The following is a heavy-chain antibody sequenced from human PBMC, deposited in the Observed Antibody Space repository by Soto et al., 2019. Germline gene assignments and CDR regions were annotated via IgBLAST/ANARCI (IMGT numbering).Heavy chain of an antibody. D-gene: IGHD4-17*01. CDR3: ARDHYGDYNWFDP. J-gene: IGHJ5*02. CDR2: IYYSGSN. CDR1: GGSISSYY. Sequence: SETLSLTCTVSGGSISSYYWSWIRQPPGKGLEWIGYIYYSGSNNYNPSLKSRVTISVDTSKNQFSLKLSSVTAADTAVYYCARDHYGDYNWFDPWGQGTLVTVSS. V-gene: IGHV4-59*01.